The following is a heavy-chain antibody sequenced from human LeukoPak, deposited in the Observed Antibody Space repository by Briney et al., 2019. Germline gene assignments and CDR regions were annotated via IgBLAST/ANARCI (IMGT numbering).Heavy chain of an antibody. CDR2: IYYSGST. CDR1: GGSISSGGYF. J-gene: IGHJ4*02. D-gene: IGHD6-13*01. V-gene: IGHV4-31*03. CDR3: ARFIGGGQAAAFDY. Sequence: PSETLSLTCTVSGGSISSGGYFWSWIRQHPGKGLEWIGYIYYSGSTCYNPSLKSRVSISVDTSKSQFSLKLSSVTAADTAVYYCARFIGGGQAAAFDYWGQGTLVTVSS.